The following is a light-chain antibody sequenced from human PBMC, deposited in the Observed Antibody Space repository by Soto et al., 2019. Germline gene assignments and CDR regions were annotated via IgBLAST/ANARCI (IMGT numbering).Light chain of an antibody. J-gene: IGKJ1*01. Sequence: EIVMTQSPATLSVSPGERATLSCRASQSVSSNLAWYQQKPGQAPRLLIYGAPTRATGIPPRFSGSGSGTEFTLTISSLQSEDFAVYYCQQDNNWPPWTFGQGTKVEIK. CDR1: QSVSSN. V-gene: IGKV3-15*01. CDR2: GAP. CDR3: QQDNNWPPWT.